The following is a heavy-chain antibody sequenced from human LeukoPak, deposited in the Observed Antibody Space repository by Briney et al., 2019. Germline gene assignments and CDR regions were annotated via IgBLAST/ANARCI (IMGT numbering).Heavy chain of an antibody. V-gene: IGHV3-23*01. D-gene: IGHD3-16*01. CDR1: GFTFSSYA. Sequence: GGSLRLSCAASGFTFSSYAMSWVRQAPGKGLEWVSAISGSGGNTYYADSVKGRFTISRDNSKNTLYLQMNSLRAEDTAVYYCAKDRGYDYVWGSFDYWGQGTLVTVSS. CDR3: AKDRGYDYVWGSFDY. J-gene: IGHJ4*02. CDR2: ISGSGGNT.